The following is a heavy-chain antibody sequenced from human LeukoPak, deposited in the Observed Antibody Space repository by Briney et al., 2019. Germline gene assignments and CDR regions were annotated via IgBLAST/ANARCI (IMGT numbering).Heavy chain of an antibody. D-gene: IGHD3-10*01. Sequence: GGSLRLSCAASGFTFSNYAMSWVRQAPGKGLEWVSGSSGSGGSTYYAESVKGRFTISRDNSKNTLYLQMNSLRAEDTALHYCAKWFGQPFFDYWGQGTLVTVSS. CDR3: AKWFGQPFFDY. CDR1: GFTFSNYA. CDR2: SSGSGGST. J-gene: IGHJ4*02. V-gene: IGHV3-23*01.